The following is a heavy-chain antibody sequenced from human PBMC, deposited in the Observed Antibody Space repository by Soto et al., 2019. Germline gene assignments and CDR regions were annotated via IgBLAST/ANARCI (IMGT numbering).Heavy chain of an antibody. CDR1: GFTFSSYA. CDR2: ISGSGGST. Sequence: EVQLLESGGGLVQPGGSLRLSCAASGFTFSSYAMSWVRQAPGKGLEWVSAISGSGGSTYYADSVKGRFTISSGNSKNPLYRQMNSLRAEDTAVYYGAKDWVEYDLWSGYYTSMEDWMYVWGQGTTVTVSS. D-gene: IGHD3-3*01. J-gene: IGHJ6*02. V-gene: IGHV3-23*01. CDR3: AKDWVEYDLWSGYYTSMEDWMYV.